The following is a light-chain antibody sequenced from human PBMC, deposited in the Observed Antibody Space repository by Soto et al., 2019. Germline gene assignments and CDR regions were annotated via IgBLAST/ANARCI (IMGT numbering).Light chain of an antibody. Sequence: LTQPPSVSGSPGQSITISCSGTSSDVGGYNYVSWYQQHPGNAPKLLIYDVINRPSGISNRFSGSKSGNTASLTISGLQAADEADYFCCSYTSTTALVVFGGGTKLTVL. CDR1: SSDVGGYNY. CDR2: DVI. CDR3: CSYTSTTALVV. J-gene: IGLJ2*01. V-gene: IGLV2-14*01.